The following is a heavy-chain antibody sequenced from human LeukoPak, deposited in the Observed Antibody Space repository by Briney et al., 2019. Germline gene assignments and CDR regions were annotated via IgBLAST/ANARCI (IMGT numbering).Heavy chain of an antibody. Sequence: ASVKVPCKASGYTFTSYGISWVRQAPGQGLEWMGWISGYDGHTNYAQKLKGRVTMTTDTSTSTAYMELRSLRSDDTAVYYCARDIVVVPPRRDYYYYGMDVWGQGTTVTVSS. D-gene: IGHD2-2*01. CDR3: ARDIVVVPPRRDYYYYGMDV. CDR2: ISGYDGHT. V-gene: IGHV1-18*01. CDR1: GYTFTSYG. J-gene: IGHJ6*02.